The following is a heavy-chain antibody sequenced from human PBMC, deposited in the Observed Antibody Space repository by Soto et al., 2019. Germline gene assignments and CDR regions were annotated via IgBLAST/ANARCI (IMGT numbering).Heavy chain of an antibody. CDR2: IYFRGNT. Sequence: SATQSVTCSVSDDSISRLDDYWTWIRQHAEKGLEWIGNIYFRGNTYYSPSLESRLTISVDTSKNQFSLKLTSVTAADTAVYYCAREGGSYDSGGYLIRGAFDIWGQGTMVTVSS. D-gene: IGHD3-22*01. CDR3: AREGGSYDSGGYLIRGAFDI. J-gene: IGHJ3*02. V-gene: IGHV4-31*03. CDR1: DDSISRLDDY.